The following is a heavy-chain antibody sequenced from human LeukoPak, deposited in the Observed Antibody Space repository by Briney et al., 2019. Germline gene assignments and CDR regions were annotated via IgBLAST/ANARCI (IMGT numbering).Heavy chain of an antibody. D-gene: IGHD3-22*01. CDR3: ARVVGYYYDSSGYFAD. Sequence: ASVKVSCKASGYTFTGYYMHWVRQAPGQGLEWMGWINPNSGGTNYAQKFQGRVTMTRDTSISTAYMELSRLRSDDTAVYYCARVVGYYYDSSGYFADWGQGTLVTVSS. J-gene: IGHJ4*02. CDR1: GYTFTGYY. V-gene: IGHV1-2*02. CDR2: INPNSGGT.